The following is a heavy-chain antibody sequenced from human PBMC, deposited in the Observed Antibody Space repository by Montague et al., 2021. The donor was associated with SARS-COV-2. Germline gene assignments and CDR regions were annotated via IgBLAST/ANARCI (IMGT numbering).Heavy chain of an antibody. CDR1: GGSVSSYY. CDR2: IYYSGST. V-gene: IGHV4-59*02. Sequence: SDTLSLTCSVSGGSVSSYYLNWIRQTPGKGLEWIGNIYYSGSTNXNPSLKSRVTISVDTSKNQFSLKLSSVTAADTAVYYCARDRPPYYYDNSGHFLHGWFDPWGQGTLVTVSS. J-gene: IGHJ5*02. CDR3: ARDRPPYYYDNSGHFLHGWFDP. D-gene: IGHD3-22*01.